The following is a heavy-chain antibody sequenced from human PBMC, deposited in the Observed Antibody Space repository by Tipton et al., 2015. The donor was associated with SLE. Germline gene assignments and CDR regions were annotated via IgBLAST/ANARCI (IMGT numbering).Heavy chain of an antibody. CDR2: IYYSGST. J-gene: IGHJ4*02. D-gene: IGHD4-23*01. V-gene: IGHV4-31*03. Sequence: GLVKPSETLSLTCSVSGASFTSGGFYWTWIRQFPGERLEWIGYIYYSGSTDYNPSLKSRVSMSIDTSKNQFSLKMTSVTAADTAVYFCAREGGNPARSFLDYWGQGALVTVSS. CDR1: GASFTSGGFY. CDR3: AREGGNPARSFLDY.